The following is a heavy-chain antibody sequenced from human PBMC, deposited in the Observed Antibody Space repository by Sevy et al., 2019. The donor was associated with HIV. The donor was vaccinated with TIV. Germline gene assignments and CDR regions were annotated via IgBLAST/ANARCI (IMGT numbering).Heavy chain of an antibody. CDR2: ISYTGNT. D-gene: IGHD6-6*01. J-gene: IGHJ5*02. CDR3: ARDATEYTSSSGWFDP. V-gene: IGHV4-30-4*01. Sequence: LSLTCTVSGGSISSGNYYWHWIRPPPGKGLEWIGYISYTGNTYYNPSLKSPVTISVDTSNNQFSLRLTSVTAADAAVYYCARDATEYTSSSGWFDPWGQGTLVTVSS. CDR1: GGSISSGNYY.